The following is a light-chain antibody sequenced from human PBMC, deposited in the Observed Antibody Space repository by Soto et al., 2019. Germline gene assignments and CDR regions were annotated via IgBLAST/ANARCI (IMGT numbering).Light chain of an antibody. Sequence: EILMTQSPGTLSVSTGEGATLSCRASQSVDNNLAWYQQKPSQAPRLLIYGASTRPTGIPDRFSGSGSGTEFTLTISSLQSEDFAVYHCQQFKTYPHTFGQGTKLEI. V-gene: IGKV3D-15*01. CDR1: QSVDNN. J-gene: IGKJ2*01. CDR3: QQFKTYPHT. CDR2: GAS.